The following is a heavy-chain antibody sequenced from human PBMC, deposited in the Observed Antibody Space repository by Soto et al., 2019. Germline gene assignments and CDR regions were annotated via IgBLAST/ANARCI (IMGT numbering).Heavy chain of an antibody. V-gene: IGHV1-69*13. CDR2: IIPIFGTA. D-gene: IGHD3-9*01. J-gene: IGHJ4*02. CDR1: GGTFSSYA. Sequence: SVKVSCKASGGTFSSYAISWVRQAPGQGLEWMGGIIPIFGTANYAQKFQGRVTITADESTSTAYMELSSLRSEDTAVYYCAREPSDYDILTGLFDYWGQGTLVTVSS. CDR3: AREPSDYDILTGLFDY.